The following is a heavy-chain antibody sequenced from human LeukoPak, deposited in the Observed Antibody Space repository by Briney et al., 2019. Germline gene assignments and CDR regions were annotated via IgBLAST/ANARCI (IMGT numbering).Heavy chain of an antibody. D-gene: IGHD2-2*01. CDR3: ARGIVVVPAAKESDAFDI. CDR1: GFTFSSYA. V-gene: IGHV3-30-3*01. Sequence: PGGSLRLSCAASGFTFSSYAMHWVRQAPGKGLEWVAVISYDGSNKYYADSVKGRFTISRDNSKNTLYLQMNSLRAEDTAVYYCARGIVVVPAAKESDAFDIWGQGTMVTVSS. J-gene: IGHJ3*02. CDR2: ISYDGSNK.